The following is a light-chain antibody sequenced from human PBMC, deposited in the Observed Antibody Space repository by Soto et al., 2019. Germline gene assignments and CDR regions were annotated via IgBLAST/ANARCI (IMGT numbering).Light chain of an antibody. J-gene: IGLJ1*01. CDR3: SSYTSSSTSV. CDR2: DVS. Sequence: QSALTQPASVSGSPGQSITISCTGTSSDVGGYNYVSWYQQHPGKAPKLTIYDVSNRPSGVSNRFSGSKSGNTASLTISGLQAEDEADYYCSSYTSSSTSVFGTGTKLTVL. CDR1: SSDVGGYNY. V-gene: IGLV2-14*01.